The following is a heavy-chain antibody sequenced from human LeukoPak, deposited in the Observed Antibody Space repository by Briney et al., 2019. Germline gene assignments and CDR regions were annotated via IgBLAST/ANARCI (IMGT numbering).Heavy chain of an antibody. D-gene: IGHD3-22*01. CDR2: ISGDGAST. CDR1: GFTFAIHA. CDR3: AKKYYYDSSGYHFDY. Sequence: PGGSLRLSCAASGFTFAIHAMTWVRQAPGKGLEWVSGISGDGASTHYAESVKGQFTISRDNSKNTLYLQMNSLRVEDTAVYYCAKKYYYDSSGYHFDYWGQGTLVTVSS. J-gene: IGHJ4*02. V-gene: IGHV3-23*01.